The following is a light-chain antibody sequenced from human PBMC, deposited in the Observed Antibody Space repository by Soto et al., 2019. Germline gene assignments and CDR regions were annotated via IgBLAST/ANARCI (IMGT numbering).Light chain of an antibody. CDR1: ETVNSNY. CDR3: QQFSSYPLT. Sequence: DIVLTQSPGTLSLSPEELSTLSCRASETVNSNYLAWYQQKRGQAPRLLIYGASSRATGIPDRFSGGGSGTDFTLTISRLEPEDFAVYYCQQFSSYPLTFGGGTKVDI. J-gene: IGKJ4*01. V-gene: IGKV3-20*01. CDR2: GAS.